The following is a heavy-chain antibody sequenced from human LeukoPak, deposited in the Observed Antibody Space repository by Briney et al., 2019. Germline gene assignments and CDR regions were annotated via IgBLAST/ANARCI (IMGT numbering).Heavy chain of an antibody. D-gene: IGHD3-10*01. CDR1: GGSISSFY. CDR3: ARDNSGFGELFHYYYYYMDV. Sequence: SETLSLTCTVSGGSISSFYWSWIRQPPGKGLEWIGYIYYTGSTNYNPSLKSRVTISVDTSKNQFSLKLSSVTAADTAVYYCARDNSGFGELFHYYYYYMDVWGKGTTVTISS. J-gene: IGHJ6*03. CDR2: IYYTGST. V-gene: IGHV4-59*12.